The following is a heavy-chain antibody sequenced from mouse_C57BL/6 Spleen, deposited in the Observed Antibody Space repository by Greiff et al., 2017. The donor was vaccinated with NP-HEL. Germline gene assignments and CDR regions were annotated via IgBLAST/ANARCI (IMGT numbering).Heavy chain of an antibody. D-gene: IGHD1-1*01. Sequence: VQLKESGPELVKPGASVKMSCKASGYTFTDYNMHWVKQSHGKSLEWIGYINPNNGGTSYNQKFKGKATLTVNKSSSTAYMELRSLTSEDSAVYYCARNRLYGSSPYYFDYWGQGTTLTVSA. J-gene: IGHJ2*01. V-gene: IGHV1-22*01. CDR2: INPNNGGT. CDR3: ARNRLYGSSPYYFDY. CDR1: GYTFTDYN.